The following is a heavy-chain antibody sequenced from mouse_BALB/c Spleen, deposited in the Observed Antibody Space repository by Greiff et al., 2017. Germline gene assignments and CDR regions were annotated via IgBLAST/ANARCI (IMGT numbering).Heavy chain of an antibody. CDR1: GYTFTDYA. CDR3: ARGLGRGAMDY. CDR2: ISTYYGNT. Sequence: VQLQQSGPELVRPGVSVKISCKGSGYTFTDYAMHWVKQSHAKSLEWIGVISTYYGNTNYNQKFKGKATMTVDKSSSTAYMELARLTSEDSAIYYCARGLGRGAMDYWGQGTSVTVSS. V-gene: IGHV1-67*01. D-gene: IGHD4-1*01. J-gene: IGHJ4*01.